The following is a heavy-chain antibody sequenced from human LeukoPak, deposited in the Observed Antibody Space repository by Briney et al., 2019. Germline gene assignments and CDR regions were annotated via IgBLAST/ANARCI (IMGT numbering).Heavy chain of an antibody. CDR2: ISSSGSTI. CDR3: ARDAPFSARRGKFDY. Sequence: GGSLRLSCAASGFTFSSYEMNWVRQAPGKGLEWVSYISSSGSTIYYADSVKGRFTISRDNAKNSLYLQMNSPRAEDTAVYYCARDAPFSARRGKFDYWGQGTLVTVSS. J-gene: IGHJ4*02. CDR1: GFTFSSYE. V-gene: IGHV3-48*03. D-gene: IGHD3-10*01.